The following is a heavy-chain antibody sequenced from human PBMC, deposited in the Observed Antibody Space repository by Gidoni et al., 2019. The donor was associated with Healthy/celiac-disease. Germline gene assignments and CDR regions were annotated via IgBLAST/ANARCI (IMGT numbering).Heavy chain of an antibody. CDR3: ARGSHYDFWSGWGSIQDTAITGEYGSGMDV. V-gene: IGHV3-33*01. J-gene: IGHJ6*02. D-gene: IGHD3-3*01. Sequence: QVQLVESGGGVVQPGRSLRLSCAASGFTFSSYGMHWVRQAPGKGLEWVAVRWYDGSNKYYADSVKGRVTISRDNSKNTLYLQMNSLRAEDTAVYYCARGSHYDFWSGWGSIQDTAITGEYGSGMDVWGQGTTVTVSS. CDR1: GFTFSSYG. CDR2: RWYDGSNK.